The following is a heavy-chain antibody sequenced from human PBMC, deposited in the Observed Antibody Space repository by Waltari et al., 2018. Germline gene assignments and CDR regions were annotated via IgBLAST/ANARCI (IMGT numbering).Heavy chain of an antibody. Sequence: EVRLLESGGGLVQPGGSLRLSCAASGFTFSSYAMSRVRQSPGKGLEWVSLITGSGDNTFYGVSVKGRFTISRDNSKNVVYLQMNSLTAEDTALYYCAKDGLPGDLDYWGQGTLVTVSS. CDR3: AKDGLPGDLDY. CDR1: GFTFSSYA. D-gene: IGHD7-27*01. V-gene: IGHV3-23*01. CDR2: ITGSGDNT. J-gene: IGHJ4*02.